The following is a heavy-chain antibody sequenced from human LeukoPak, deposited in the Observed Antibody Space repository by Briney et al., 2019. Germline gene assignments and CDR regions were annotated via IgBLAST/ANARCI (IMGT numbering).Heavy chain of an antibody. CDR2: ISGSGGST. Sequence: GRSLRLSCAASGFTFSSYAMHWVRQAPGKGLEWVSAISGSGGSTYYADSVKGRFTISRDNSKNTLYLQMNSLRAEDTAVYYCAKDSGYYYDSSGYYTPPDWFDPWGQGTLVTVSS. V-gene: IGHV3-23*01. CDR1: GFTFSSYA. J-gene: IGHJ5*02. D-gene: IGHD3-22*01. CDR3: AKDSGYYYDSSGYYTPPDWFDP.